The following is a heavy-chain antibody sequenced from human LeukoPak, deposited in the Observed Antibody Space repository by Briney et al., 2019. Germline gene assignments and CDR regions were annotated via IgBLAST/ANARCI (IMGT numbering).Heavy chain of an antibody. Sequence: PGRSLRLSCAASGFTFSSYGMHWVRQAPGKGLEWVAVIWYDGSNKYYADSVKGRFTISRDNSKNTLYLQMNSLRAEDTAVYYCARGLRGHYYYYYMDVWGKGTTVTVSS. CDR1: GFTFSSYG. CDR3: ARGLRGHYYYYYMDV. J-gene: IGHJ6*03. CDR2: IWYDGSNK. D-gene: IGHD6-19*01. V-gene: IGHV3-33*01.